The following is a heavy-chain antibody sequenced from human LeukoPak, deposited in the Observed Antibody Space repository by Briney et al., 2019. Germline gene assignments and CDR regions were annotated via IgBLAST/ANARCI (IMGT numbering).Heavy chain of an antibody. V-gene: IGHV3-30*02. D-gene: IGHD2-15*01. CDR1: GFTFSSHW. CDR2: IGRDGSTK. CDR3: AKDGGWTFDI. J-gene: IGHJ3*02. Sequence: PGGSLRLSCAASGFTFSSHWMHWVRQAPGEGLEWVAFIGRDGSTKYYADSVKGRFTISGDSSYNTAYLQMNSLRPEDTAIYYCAKDGGWTFDIWGQGTMVTVSS.